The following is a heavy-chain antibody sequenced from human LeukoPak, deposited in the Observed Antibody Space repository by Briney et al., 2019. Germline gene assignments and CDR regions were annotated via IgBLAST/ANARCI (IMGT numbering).Heavy chain of an antibody. CDR3: ARGTSSGLWYFDL. J-gene: IGHJ2*01. V-gene: IGHV3-21*01. CDR2: ISSSSSYI. CDR1: GFTFSSYS. Sequence: GGSLRLSCAASGFTFSSYSMNWVRQAPGKGLEWVSSISSSSSYIYYADSVKGRFTISRDNAKNSLYLQMNSLRAEDTAVYYCARGTSSGLWYFDLWGRGTLVTVSS.